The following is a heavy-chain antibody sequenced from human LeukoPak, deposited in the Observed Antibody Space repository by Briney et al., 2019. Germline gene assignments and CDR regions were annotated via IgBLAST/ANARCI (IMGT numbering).Heavy chain of an antibody. CDR2: ISSSSSYI. CDR3: ARDWGSGLMVRGVILI. J-gene: IGHJ4*02. Sequence: GGSLRLSCAASGFTFSSYSMNWVRQAPGKGLEWVSSISSSSSYIYYADSVKGRFTISRDNAKNSLYLQMNSLRAEDTAVYYCARDWGSGLMVRGVILIWGQGTLVTVSS. CDR1: GFTFSSYS. D-gene: IGHD3-10*01. V-gene: IGHV3-21*01.